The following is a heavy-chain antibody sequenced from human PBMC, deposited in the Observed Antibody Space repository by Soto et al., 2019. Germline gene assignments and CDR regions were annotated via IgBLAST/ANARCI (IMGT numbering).Heavy chain of an antibody. D-gene: IGHD5-12*01. V-gene: IGHV1-24*01. CDR3: ATDYHRYSGSDFXY. J-gene: IGHJ4*02. CDR1: GYTLTELS. Sequence: ASVKVSCKVSGYTLTELSMHWVRQAPGKGLEWMGGFDPEDGETIYAQKFQGRVTMTEDTSTDTAYMELSSLRSEDTAVYYCATDYHRYSGSDFXYWGQGTLVTVSS. CDR2: FDPEDGET.